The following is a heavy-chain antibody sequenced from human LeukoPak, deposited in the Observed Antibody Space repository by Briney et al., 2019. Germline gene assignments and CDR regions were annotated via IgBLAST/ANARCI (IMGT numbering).Heavy chain of an antibody. D-gene: IGHD1-26*01. CDR3: ARDLTVGATAFDI. J-gene: IGHJ3*02. Sequence: GGSLRLSCAASGFIVSSNYMTWVRQAPGKGLEWVSVIYSGGSTYYADSVKGRFTISRDNSKNTLYLQMNSLRAEDTAVYYCARDLTVGATAFDIWGQGTMVTVSS. CDR1: GFIVSSNY. CDR2: IYSGGST. V-gene: IGHV3-53*05.